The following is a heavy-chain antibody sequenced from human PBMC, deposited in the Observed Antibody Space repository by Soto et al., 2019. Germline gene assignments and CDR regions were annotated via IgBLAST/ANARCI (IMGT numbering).Heavy chain of an antibody. V-gene: IGHV3-23*01. D-gene: IGHD3-10*01. CDR1: GFPFINYA. J-gene: IGHJ4*02. CDR2: ISGSGGRT. Sequence: VQLLDSGGGSVQPRGSLRLSCAASGFPFINYAMHWVRQAPGKGLELVSAISGSGGRTYYGDSVKGRFTISRDNSKDTLYLHMNRLTAEDTAVYFCAKEGVRDSSISLYFFDQWGQGTLVTVSS. CDR3: AKEGVRDSSISLYFFDQ.